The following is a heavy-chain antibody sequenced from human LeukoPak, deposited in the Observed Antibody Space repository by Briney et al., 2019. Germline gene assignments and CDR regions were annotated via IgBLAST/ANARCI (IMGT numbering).Heavy chain of an antibody. D-gene: IGHD6-19*01. CDR1: GFTFSNYG. CDR2: IRYDEINT. J-gene: IGHJ5*02. V-gene: IGHV3-30*02. Sequence: PGGSLRLSCAASGFTFSNYGMHWVRQAPGKGLEWVAFIRYDEINTYYADSVKGRFTISRDYSKNTLYLQMNSLRAEDTAVYYCAKDLESSGWYFDGRLDPWGQGTLVTVSS. CDR3: AKDLESSGWYFDGRLDP.